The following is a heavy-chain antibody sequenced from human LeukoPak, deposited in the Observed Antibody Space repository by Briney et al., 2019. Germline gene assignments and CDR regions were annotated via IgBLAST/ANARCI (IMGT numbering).Heavy chain of an antibody. Sequence: SETLSLTCTVSGGSITSSSYYWGWIRQPPGKRLEWIGTIYYSGSTYYNPSLKSRVAISIDTSKNQFSLRLSSVTAADTAVYYCGRQAVKIFGQQSAPLDYWGQGTLVTVSS. CDR2: IYYSGST. V-gene: IGHV4-39*01. D-gene: IGHD3/OR15-3a*01. J-gene: IGHJ4*02. CDR3: GRQAVKIFGQQSAPLDY. CDR1: GGSITSSSYY.